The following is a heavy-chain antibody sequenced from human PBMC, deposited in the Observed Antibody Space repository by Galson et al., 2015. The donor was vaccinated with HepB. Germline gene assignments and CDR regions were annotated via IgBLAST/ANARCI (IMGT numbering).Heavy chain of an antibody. CDR2: INPNSGGT. V-gene: IGHV1-2*04. CDR3: ARESPLWSRAGNGMDV. Sequence: KVSCKASGYTFTGYYMHWVRQAPGQGLEWMGWINPNSGGTNYAQKFQGWVTMTRDTSISTAYMELSRLRSDDTAVYYCARESPLWSRAGNGMDVWGQGTTVTVSS. J-gene: IGHJ6*02. D-gene: IGHD3-10*01. CDR1: GYTFTGYY.